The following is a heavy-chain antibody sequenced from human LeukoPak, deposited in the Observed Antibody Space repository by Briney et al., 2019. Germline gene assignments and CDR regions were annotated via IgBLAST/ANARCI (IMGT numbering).Heavy chain of an antibody. D-gene: IGHD3-3*01. CDR3: AREEVLRFLEWLFPPYNWFDP. J-gene: IGHJ5*02. Sequence: PGGSLRLSCAASGLTFSSYWLSWVRQAPGKGLEGVATIKQDGGEKYYVDSVKGRFTISRDNAKNSLYLQMNSLRAEDTAVYYCAREEVLRFLEWLFPPYNWFDPWGQGTLVTVSS. V-gene: IGHV3-7*01. CDR2: IKQDGGEK. CDR1: GLTFSSYW.